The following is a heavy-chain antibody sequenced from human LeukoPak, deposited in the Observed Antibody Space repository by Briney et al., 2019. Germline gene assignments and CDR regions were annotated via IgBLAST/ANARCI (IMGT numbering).Heavy chain of an antibody. J-gene: IGHJ4*02. D-gene: IGHD2-15*01. V-gene: IGHV3-21*01. CDR3: ARDSRYVVAPPFDY. CDR2: ISSSSSYI. CDR1: GFTFSSYS. Sequence: GGSLRLSCAASGFTFSSYSMNWVRQAPGKGLEWVSSISSSSSYIYYADSVEGRFTISRDNAKNSLYLQMNSLRAEDTAVYYCARDSRYVVAPPFDYWGQGTLVTVSS.